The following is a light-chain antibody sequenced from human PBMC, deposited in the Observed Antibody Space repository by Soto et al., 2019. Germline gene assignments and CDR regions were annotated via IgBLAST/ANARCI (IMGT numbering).Light chain of an antibody. V-gene: IGKV3-15*01. CDR3: QQYNNWPLYT. Sequence: EIVMTQXPXTLSVSPGERATLSCRASQSVSSNLAWYQQKPGQAPRLLIYGASTRATGIPARFSGSGSGTEFTLTISSLQSEDFAVYDCQQYNNWPLYTFGQGTKLEIK. CDR1: QSVSSN. J-gene: IGKJ2*01. CDR2: GAS.